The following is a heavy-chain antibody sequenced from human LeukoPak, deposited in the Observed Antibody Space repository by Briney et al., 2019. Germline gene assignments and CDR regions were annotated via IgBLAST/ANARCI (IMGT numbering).Heavy chain of an antibody. CDR1: GYTFTSYG. Sequence: GASVKVSCKASGYTFTSYGISWVRQAPGQGLEWMGWISAYNGNTNYAQKLQGRVTMTTDTSTSTAYMELRSLRSDDTAVYYCARDETPWSPYYYDSSGYPHQYFQHWGRGTLVTVSS. J-gene: IGHJ1*01. CDR3: ARDETPWSPYYYDSSGYPHQYFQH. D-gene: IGHD3-22*01. V-gene: IGHV1-18*01. CDR2: ISAYNGNT.